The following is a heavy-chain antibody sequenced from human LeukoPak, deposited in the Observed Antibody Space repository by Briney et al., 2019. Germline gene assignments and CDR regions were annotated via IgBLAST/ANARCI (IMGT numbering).Heavy chain of an antibody. D-gene: IGHD3-22*01. CDR1: GFTFSSYW. CDR2: IKQDGSEK. J-gene: IGHJ4*02. Sequence: GGSLRLSCAASGFTFSSYWMSWVRQAPGKGLEWVANIKQDGSEKYYVDSVKGRFTISRDNDKNSLYLQMNSLRAEDTAVYYCARDSGYYDSSGYYWGQGTLVTVSS. CDR3: ARDSGYYDSSGYY. V-gene: IGHV3-7*01.